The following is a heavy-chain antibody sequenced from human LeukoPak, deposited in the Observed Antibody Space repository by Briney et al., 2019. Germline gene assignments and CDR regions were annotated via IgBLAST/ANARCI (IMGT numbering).Heavy chain of an antibody. CDR3: ARDDYYDSSGLDY. CDR2: ISTGGST. J-gene: IGHJ4*02. Sequence: GALRLSCAASGLTASRHYMTWVRQAPGKGLEWLSVISTGGSTNYADSVKGRFTISRDNSKNMLYLQMNSLRAEDTAVYCCARDDYYDSSGLDYWGQGTLVTVSS. D-gene: IGHD3-22*01. CDR1: GLTASRHY. V-gene: IGHV3-53*01.